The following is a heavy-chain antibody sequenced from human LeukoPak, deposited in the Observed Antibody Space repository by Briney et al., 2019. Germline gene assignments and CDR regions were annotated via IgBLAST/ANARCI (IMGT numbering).Heavy chain of an antibody. Sequence: PGGSLRLSCAASGFTFSSYGMHWVRQAPGKGLEWVSGITGSGGSTYYADSVKGRFTISRDNSKSTLYLQINSLGAEDTAVYYCAKAGGTFYFDYWGQGTLVTVSS. D-gene: IGHD1-26*01. CDR1: GFTFSSYG. V-gene: IGHV3-23*01. CDR2: ITGSGGST. CDR3: AKAGGTFYFDY. J-gene: IGHJ4*02.